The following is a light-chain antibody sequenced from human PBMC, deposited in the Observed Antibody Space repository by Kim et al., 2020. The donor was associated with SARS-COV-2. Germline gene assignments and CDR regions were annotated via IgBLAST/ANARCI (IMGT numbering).Light chain of an antibody. CDR1: QNIGNW. V-gene: IGKV1-5*03. J-gene: IGKJ1*01. Sequence: ASVRDRVTITCRASQNIGNWLAWYQQKPGKAPTVLIYKASSLTGGVPSRFSGSGSGTEFTLTISNLQPDDFATYYCLQFDSYPRTFGQGTKVDIK. CDR3: LQFDSYPRT. CDR2: KAS.